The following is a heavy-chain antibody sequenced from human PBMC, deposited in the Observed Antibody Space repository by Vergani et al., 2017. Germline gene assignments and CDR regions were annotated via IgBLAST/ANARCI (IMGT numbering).Heavy chain of an antibody. V-gene: IGHV3-23*01. D-gene: IGHD3-22*01. CDR3: AKDDGGYYGYFDY. Sequence: EVPLLESGGGLVQPGGSLRLSCAASEFPFSGYAMSWVLQAPGKGLEWVSGISGSGGSTNYADSVKGRCTISRDNSKNTLYLQMNRLGGEDTAVYYCAKDDGGYYGYFDYWGQGTLVTVSS. CDR2: ISGSGGST. CDR1: EFPFSGYA. J-gene: IGHJ4*02.